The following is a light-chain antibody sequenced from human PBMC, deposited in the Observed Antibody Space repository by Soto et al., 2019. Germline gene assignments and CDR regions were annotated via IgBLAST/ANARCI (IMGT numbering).Light chain of an antibody. J-gene: IGKJ2*01. Sequence: DIQMTQSPSTLSASVGDRVTITCRASQRFSTCLAWYQQKPGKAPRLLIYDASGLEGGVPSRFRGRGSGTEFTLTISGLQPDDFAPYSGQQDKSPPYTFGQPNKLEIK. CDR2: DAS. V-gene: IGKV1-5*01. CDR1: QRFSTC. CDR3: QQDKSPPYT.